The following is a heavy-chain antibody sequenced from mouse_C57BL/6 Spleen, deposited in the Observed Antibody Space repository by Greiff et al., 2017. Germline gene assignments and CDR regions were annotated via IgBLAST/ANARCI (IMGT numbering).Heavy chain of an antibody. J-gene: IGHJ3*01. CDR1: GYSFTGYY. CDR3: ARSAYYGNYEGFAY. D-gene: IGHD2-10*01. V-gene: IGHV1-42*01. Sequence: VQLKESGPELVKPGASVKISCKASGYSFTGYYMNWVKQSPEKSLEWIGEINPSTGGTTYNQKFKAKATLTVDKSSSTDYMQLKSLTSEDSAVYYCARSAYYGNYEGFAYWGQGTLVTVSA. CDR2: INPSTGGT.